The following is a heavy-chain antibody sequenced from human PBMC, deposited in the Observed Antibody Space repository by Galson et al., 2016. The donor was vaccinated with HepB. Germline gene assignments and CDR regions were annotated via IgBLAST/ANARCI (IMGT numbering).Heavy chain of an antibody. CDR2: ISAYNDNT. CDR3: ARDIVPFKYDSSGGGDY. Sequence: SVKVSCKASAYTFTSYGISWVRQAPGQGLEWMGWISAYNDNTNYAQKLQGRVTMTTDTSTSTAYMELRSLRSDDTAVYYCARDIVPFKYDSSGGGDYWGQGTLVTVSS. V-gene: IGHV1-18*01. D-gene: IGHD3-22*01. J-gene: IGHJ4*02. CDR1: AYTFTSYG.